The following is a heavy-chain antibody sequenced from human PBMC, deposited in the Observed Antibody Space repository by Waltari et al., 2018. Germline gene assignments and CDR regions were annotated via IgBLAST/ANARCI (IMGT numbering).Heavy chain of an antibody. J-gene: IGHJ4*02. CDR1: GFTFSSYS. CDR2: ISSSSTI. V-gene: IGHV3-48*01. Sequence: EVQLVESGGGLVQPGGSLRLSCAASGFTFSSYSMNWVRQAPGKGLEWVSYISSSSTIYYADSVKGRFTISRDNAKNSLYLQMNSLRAEDTAVYYCARGGVGLDYWGQGTLVTVSS. CDR3: ARGGVGLDY. D-gene: IGHD1-26*01.